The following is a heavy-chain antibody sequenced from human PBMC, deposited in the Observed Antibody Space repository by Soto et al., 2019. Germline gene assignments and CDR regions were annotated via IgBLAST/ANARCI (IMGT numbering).Heavy chain of an antibody. CDR2: INHSGST. CDR1: GGSFSGYY. J-gene: IGHJ5*02. V-gene: IGHV4-34*01. Sequence: PSETLSLTCAVYGGSFSGYYWSWIRQPPGKGLEWIGEINHSGSTNYNPSLKSRVTISVDTSKNQFSLKLSSVTAADTAVYYCARGVGAALHNWFDPWGQGTLVTVS. CDR3: ARGVGAALHNWFDP. D-gene: IGHD1-26*01.